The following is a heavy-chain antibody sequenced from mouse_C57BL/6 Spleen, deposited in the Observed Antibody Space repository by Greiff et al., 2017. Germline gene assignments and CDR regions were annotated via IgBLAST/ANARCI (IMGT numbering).Heavy chain of an antibody. CDR1: GYTFTSYW. V-gene: IGHV1-55*01. D-gene: IGHD1-1*01. J-gene: IGHJ2*01. CDR3: AKDYGSRGYYFGY. Sequence: QVQLQQPGAELVKPGASVKMSCKASGYTFTSYWITWVKQRPGQGLEWIGEIYPGSGSTNYNEKFKSKATLTVDTSSSTAYMQLSSLTSEDSAVYYCAKDYGSRGYYFGYWGQGTTLTVSS. CDR2: IYPGSGST.